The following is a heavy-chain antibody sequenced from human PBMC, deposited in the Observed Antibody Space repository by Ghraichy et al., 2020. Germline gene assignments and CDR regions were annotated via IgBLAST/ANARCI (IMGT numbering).Heavy chain of an antibody. CDR1: GFTFSGNW. CDR2: MNSDGSNK. J-gene: IGHJ4*02. CDR3: ARAASGLEFDY. Sequence: GGSLRLSCAASGFTFSGNWMHWVRQTAGKGLVWVSGMNSDGSNKIYADSVKGRFTISRDNAKNTLYLQMNSLRVEDTAVYFCARAASGLEFDYWGQGTLVTVSS. D-gene: IGHD3-10*01. V-gene: IGHV3-74*01.